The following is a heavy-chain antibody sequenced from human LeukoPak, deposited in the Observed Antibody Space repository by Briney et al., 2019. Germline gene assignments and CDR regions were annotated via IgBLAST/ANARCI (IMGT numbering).Heavy chain of an antibody. Sequence: GGSLRLSCAASGFTFSNAWMSWVRQVPGKGLEWVGRIKSKTDGGATDYAAPVKARFTISRDDSRNTLYLHMNSLKIDDAGVYFCATAVAVGLGYFQHWGQGTQVTVSS. J-gene: IGHJ1*01. CDR3: ATAVAVGLGYFQH. V-gene: IGHV3-15*01. D-gene: IGHD6-19*01. CDR1: GFTFSNAW. CDR2: IKSKTDGGAT.